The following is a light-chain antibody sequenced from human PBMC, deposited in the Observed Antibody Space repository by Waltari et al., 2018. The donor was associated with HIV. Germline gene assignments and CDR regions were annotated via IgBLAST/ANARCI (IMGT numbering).Light chain of an antibody. Sequence: DIQMTQSPSSLSASVGDRVTITCRASQNIGDYVVWFKQKPGRAPASLIYGVSSLRSGVPPRFSGSGSGTVFTLTISSLQPEDFATYYCQQYRSYPLTIGGGTKVEVK. CDR3: QQYRSYPLT. CDR1: QNIGDY. V-gene: IGKV1-16*01. CDR2: GVS. J-gene: IGKJ4*01.